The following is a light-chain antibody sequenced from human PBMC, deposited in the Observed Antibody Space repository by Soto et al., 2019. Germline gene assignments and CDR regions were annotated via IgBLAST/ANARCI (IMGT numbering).Light chain of an antibody. V-gene: IGKV1-5*03. Sequence: DIQMTQSPSTLSAFVGDRVIITCRASQIISSLLAWYQQKPGRAPTLLIYKASTLESGVPSRFSGSGSGTEFSLTISSLQPDDSATYYCQQYNSYPLTFGQGTRLEIK. J-gene: IGKJ5*01. CDR1: QIISSL. CDR2: KAS. CDR3: QQYNSYPLT.